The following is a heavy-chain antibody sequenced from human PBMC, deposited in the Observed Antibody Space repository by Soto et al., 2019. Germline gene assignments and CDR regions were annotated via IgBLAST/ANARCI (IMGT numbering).Heavy chain of an antibody. V-gene: IGHV2-5*01. CDR1: GISLSTSGVG. D-gene: IGHD1-1*01. J-gene: IGHJ3*02. CDR2: VYWNDDK. CDR3: ARGLATLPVFAFDI. Sequence: ASGPTLVNPTQTLTLTCTLSGISLSTSGVGLGWIRQTPGKALEWLALVYWNDDKHYSPSLKSRLTITKDTSKNQAILTMTNMDPVDTATYYCARGLATLPVFAFDIWGQGTAVTVSS.